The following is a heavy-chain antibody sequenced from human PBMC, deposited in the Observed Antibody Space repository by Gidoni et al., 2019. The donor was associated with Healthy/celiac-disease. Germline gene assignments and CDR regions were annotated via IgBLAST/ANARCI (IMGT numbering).Heavy chain of an antibody. Sequence: LVKPSETLSLTCTVSGGSISSSSYYWGWIRQPPGKGLEWIGSIYYSGSTYYNPSLKSRVTISVDTSKNQFSLKLSSVTAADTAVYYCARRDAFDIWGQGTMVTVSS. J-gene: IGHJ3*02. CDR3: ARRDAFDI. V-gene: IGHV4-39*01. CDR2: IYYSGST. CDR1: GGSISSSSYY.